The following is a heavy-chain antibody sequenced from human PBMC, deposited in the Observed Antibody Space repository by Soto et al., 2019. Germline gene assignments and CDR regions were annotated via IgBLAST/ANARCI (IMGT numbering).Heavy chain of an antibody. V-gene: IGHV3-48*03. J-gene: IGHJ2*01. CDR3: ARAGLTEWELKRYFDL. Sequence: GGSLRLSCAASGFTFSSYEMNWVRQAPGKGLEWVSYISSSGSTIYYADSVKGRFTISRDNAKNSLYLQMNSLRAEDTAVYYCARAGLTEWELKRYFDLWGRGTLVTVSS. CDR1: GFTFSSYE. D-gene: IGHD1-26*01. CDR2: ISSSGSTI.